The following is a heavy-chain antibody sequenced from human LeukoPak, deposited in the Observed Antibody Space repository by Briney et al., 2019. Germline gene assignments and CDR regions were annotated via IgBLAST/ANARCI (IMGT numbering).Heavy chain of an antibody. V-gene: IGHV4-39*01. J-gene: IGHJ4*02. Sequence: SETLSLTCTVSGASISSSSYNWGWIRQPPGKRLEHLRTINYSGSSHYTPSLKSRITISADASKNQFSLKLNSVTAADTAVYYCVRQAIWSGYFVSDNDYWGQGTLVTVSS. D-gene: IGHD3-3*01. CDR1: GASISSSSYN. CDR3: VRQAIWSGYFVSDNDY. CDR2: INYSGSS.